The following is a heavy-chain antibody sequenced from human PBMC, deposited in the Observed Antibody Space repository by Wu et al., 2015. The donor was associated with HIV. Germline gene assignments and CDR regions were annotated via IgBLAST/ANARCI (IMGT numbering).Heavy chain of an antibody. CDR2: INTYSGDT. J-gene: IGHJ5*02. D-gene: IGHD3-10*01. CDR3: ARVLFEGFGGRGP. CDR1: GYTFTGYQ. V-gene: IGHV1-2*02. Sequence: QVQLLQSGAEVKKPGASVKVSCKASGYTFTGYQIIWARQAPGQGLEWMGWINTYSGDTKYAQKFQGRVTMTRDTSISTAYMELSRLRSDDTAVYYCARVLFEGFGGRGPWGQGTLVTVSS.